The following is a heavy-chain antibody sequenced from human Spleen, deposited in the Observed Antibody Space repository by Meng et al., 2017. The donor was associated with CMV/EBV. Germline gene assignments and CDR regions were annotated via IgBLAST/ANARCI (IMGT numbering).Heavy chain of an antibody. CDR2: INPNSGGT. Sequence: ASVKVSCKASGYTFTDYYIYWVRQAPGQGLEWMGWINPNSGGTKYAQKFQGRVTMTRDTSISTAYMELSRLRSDDTAVYYCARGGVAAGYYYYYGMDVWGQGTTVTVSS. D-gene: IGHD6-13*01. CDR1: GYTFTDYY. CDR3: ARGGVAAGYYYYYGMDV. V-gene: IGHV1-2*02. J-gene: IGHJ6*02.